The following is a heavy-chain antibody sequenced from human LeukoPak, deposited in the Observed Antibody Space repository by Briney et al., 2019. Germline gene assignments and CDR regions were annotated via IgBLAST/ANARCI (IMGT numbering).Heavy chain of an antibody. D-gene: IGHD2-2*01. CDR1: GTSFSGYY. V-gene: IGHV4-34*01. Sequence: SETLSLTCAVDGTSFSGYYWSWIRQPPGKGLEWIGEISHSGSTTYNPSLKSRVTISVDTSKNQFSLKLSSVTAADTAVYHCARRDGYCSSSSCYFARFDPWGQGTLVTVSS. CDR2: ISHSGST. CDR3: ARRDGYCSSSSCYFARFDP. J-gene: IGHJ5*02.